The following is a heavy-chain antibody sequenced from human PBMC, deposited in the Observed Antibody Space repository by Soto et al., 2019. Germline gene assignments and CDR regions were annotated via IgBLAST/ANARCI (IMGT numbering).Heavy chain of an antibody. CDR1: GYTFTSYG. J-gene: IGHJ6*02. V-gene: IGHV1-18*04. CDR3: ARSSGVYGLDV. CDR2: FSQYNGNT. Sequence: QVQLVQSGAEVKKPGVSVKVSCKASGYTFTSYGISWVRQAPGQGLEWMGWFSQYNGNTNYAQKVQGRVTVTKDTSTNTAYMELRSLSSDDTAVYYCARSSGVYGLDVWGQGTTVTVSS.